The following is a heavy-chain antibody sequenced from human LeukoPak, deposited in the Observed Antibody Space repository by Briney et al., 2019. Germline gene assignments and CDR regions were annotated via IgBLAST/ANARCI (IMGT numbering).Heavy chain of an antibody. CDR3: ARVYYDSRGSDAFDI. V-gene: IGHV4-38-2*02. J-gene: IGHJ3*02. Sequence: SETLSLTCTVSGYSISSGYYWGWLRQPPGKWLEWIGSIYHSGSTYYNPSPKSRVTVSVDTSKNQFSLKLTSVTAADTAVYFCARVYYDSRGSDAFDIWGQGTMVTVSS. CDR1: GYSISSGYY. D-gene: IGHD3-22*01. CDR2: IYHSGST.